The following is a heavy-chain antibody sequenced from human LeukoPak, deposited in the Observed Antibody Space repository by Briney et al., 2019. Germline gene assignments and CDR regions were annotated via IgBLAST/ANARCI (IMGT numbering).Heavy chain of an antibody. Sequence: ASVKVSCKASGYTFTSYYMHWVRQAPGQGLEWMGIINPSGGSTSYAQKFQGRVTMTRDTSTSTVYMELSSLRSEDTAVYYCAREGSHYYDSSGYRGYWFDPWGQGTLATVSS. CDR1: GYTFTSYY. CDR3: AREGSHYYDSSGYRGYWFDP. J-gene: IGHJ5*02. CDR2: INPSGGST. V-gene: IGHV1-46*01. D-gene: IGHD3-22*01.